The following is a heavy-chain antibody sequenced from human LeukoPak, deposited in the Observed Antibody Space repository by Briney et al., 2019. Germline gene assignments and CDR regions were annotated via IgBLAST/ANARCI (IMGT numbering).Heavy chain of an antibody. J-gene: IGHJ6*02. CDR3: ARDSRDSSGYYHAGMDV. D-gene: IGHD3-22*01. Sequence: MSSETLSLTCTVSGGSIISYYWSWIRQPPGKGLEWIGYIYDSGSTNYNPSLKSRVTISAVTSKNQFSLKLSSVTAADTAIYYCARDSRDSSGYYHAGMDVWGQGTTVTVSS. CDR1: GGSIISYY. CDR2: IYDSGST. V-gene: IGHV4-59*01.